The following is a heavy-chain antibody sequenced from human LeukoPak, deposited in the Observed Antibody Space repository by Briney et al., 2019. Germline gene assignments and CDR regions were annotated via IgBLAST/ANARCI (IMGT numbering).Heavy chain of an antibody. CDR2: INPSGGST. V-gene: IGHV1-46*01. Sequence: ASVKVSCKASGYTFTSYYMHWVRQAPGQGLEWMGIINPSGGSTSYAQKFQGRVTMTRDTSTSTVYMELSSLRSEDTAVYYCARDRQRSGEGGQLRSDWFDPWGQGTLVTVSS. CDR3: ARDRQRSGEGGQLRSDWFDP. CDR1: GYTFTSYY. J-gene: IGHJ5*02. D-gene: IGHD7-27*01.